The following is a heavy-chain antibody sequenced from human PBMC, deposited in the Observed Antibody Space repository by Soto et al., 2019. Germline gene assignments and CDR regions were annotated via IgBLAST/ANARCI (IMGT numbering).Heavy chain of an antibody. Sequence: GASVKVSCKASGYTFTSYGISWVRQAPGQGLEWMGWISAYNGNTNYAQKLQGRVTMTTDTSTSTAYMELRSLRSDDTAVYYCARGDPRYYDIVAHPDAFDISGRGTMVTVS. CDR1: GYTFTSYG. CDR3: ARGDPRYYDIVAHPDAFDI. D-gene: IGHD3-9*01. J-gene: IGHJ3*02. CDR2: ISAYNGNT. V-gene: IGHV1-18*01.